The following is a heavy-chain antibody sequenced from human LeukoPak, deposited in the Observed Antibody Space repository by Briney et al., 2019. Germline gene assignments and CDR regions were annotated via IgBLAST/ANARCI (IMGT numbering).Heavy chain of an antibody. CDR1: GFTFSSYA. CDR3: AKVSQAYYDFWSGYYGVDY. Sequence: GAPRLSCAASGFTFSSYAMSWVRQAPGKGLEWVSAISGSGGSTYYADSVKGRFTISRDNSKNTLYLQMNSLRAEDTAVYYCAKVSQAYYDFWSGYYGVDYWGQGTLVTVSS. J-gene: IGHJ4*02. CDR2: ISGSGGST. V-gene: IGHV3-23*01. D-gene: IGHD3-3*01.